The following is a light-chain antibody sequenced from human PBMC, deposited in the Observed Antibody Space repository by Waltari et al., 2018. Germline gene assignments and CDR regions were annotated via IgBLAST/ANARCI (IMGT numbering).Light chain of an antibody. CDR3: CSHAGSYVI. Sequence: QSALTQPRSVSGSPGQSVTISCTGTSSDVGGYKSVSWYQQHPGKAPELMRYDVSERPSGVPDRFSGSKSGNTASLTISGLQAEDEADYSCCSHAGSYVIFGGGTKLTVL. V-gene: IGLV2-11*01. J-gene: IGLJ2*01. CDR2: DVS. CDR1: SSDVGGYKS.